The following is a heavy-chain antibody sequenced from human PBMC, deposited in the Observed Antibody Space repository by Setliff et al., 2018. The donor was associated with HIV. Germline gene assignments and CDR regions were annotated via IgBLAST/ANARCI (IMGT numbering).Heavy chain of an antibody. CDR2: MSPNSGNT. Sequence: ASVKVSCKASGYTFTNYDINWVRQSPGQGLEWLGWMSPNSGNTGYAQKFQGRVTITRNTSISTAYMELSSLRSEDTAVYYCARGRYDFWSGYHPFDYWGQGTLVTVSS. CDR3: ARGRYDFWSGYHPFDY. V-gene: IGHV1-8*03. CDR1: GYTFTNYD. J-gene: IGHJ4*02. D-gene: IGHD3-3*01.